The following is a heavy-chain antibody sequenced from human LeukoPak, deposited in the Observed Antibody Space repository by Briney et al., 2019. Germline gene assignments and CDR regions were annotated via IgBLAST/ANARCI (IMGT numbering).Heavy chain of an antibody. CDR2: IYASGNT. J-gene: IGHJ4*02. Sequence: SETLSLTCTVSGGSISSYYWSWVRQPAGKGLEWIGRIYASGNTNYNPSLKGRLTMTVDTSKNQFSLSLSSVTAADTAVYYCARGRGSSWYYFDSWGQGTLVTVSS. V-gene: IGHV4-4*07. CDR1: GGSISSYY. D-gene: IGHD6-13*01. CDR3: ARGRGSSWYYFDS.